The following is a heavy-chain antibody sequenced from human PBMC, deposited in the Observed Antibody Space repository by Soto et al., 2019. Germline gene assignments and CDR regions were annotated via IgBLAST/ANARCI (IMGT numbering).Heavy chain of an antibody. CDR1: GFTFSSYG. CDR2: ISYDGSNK. CDR3: AKDWARWELRPYYGMDV. V-gene: IGHV3-30*18. J-gene: IGHJ6*02. D-gene: IGHD1-26*01. Sequence: QVQLVESGGGVVQPGRSLRLSCAASGFTFSSYGMHWVRQAPGKGLEWVAVISYDGSNKYYADSVKGRFTISRDNSKNTLYLQMNSLRAEDTAVYYCAKDWARWELRPYYGMDVWDQGTTVTVSS.